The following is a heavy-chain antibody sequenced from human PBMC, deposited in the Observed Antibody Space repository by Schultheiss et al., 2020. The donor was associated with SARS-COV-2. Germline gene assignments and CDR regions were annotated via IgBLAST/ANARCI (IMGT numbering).Heavy chain of an antibody. CDR2: IYYSGST. CDR1: GGSISSYY. Sequence: SETLSLTCTVSGGSISSYYWSWIRQPPGKGLEWIGYIYYSGSTYYNPSLKSLVTISVDTSKNQFSLKLSSVTAADTAVYYCARVAAAGTEDIWGQGTMVTVSS. J-gene: IGHJ3*02. D-gene: IGHD6-13*01. CDR3: ARVAAAGTEDI. V-gene: IGHV4-59*08.